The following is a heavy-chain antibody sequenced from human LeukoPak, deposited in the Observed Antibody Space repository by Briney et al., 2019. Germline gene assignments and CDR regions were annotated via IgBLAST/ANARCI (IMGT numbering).Heavy chain of an antibody. V-gene: IGHV4-34*01. Sequence: SETLSLTCAVYGGSFSGYYWSWIRQPPGKGLEWIGEINHSGSTNYNPSLKSRVTISVDTSKNQFSLKLSSVTAADTAVYYCARGRGRITTVRGVIAYFDYWGQGTLVTVSS. CDR1: GGSFSGYY. D-gene: IGHD3-10*01. CDR2: INHSGST. CDR3: ARGRGRITTVRGVIAYFDY. J-gene: IGHJ4*02.